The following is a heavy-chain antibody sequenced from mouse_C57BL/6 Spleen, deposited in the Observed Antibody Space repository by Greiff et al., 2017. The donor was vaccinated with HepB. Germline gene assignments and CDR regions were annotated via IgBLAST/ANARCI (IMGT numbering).Heavy chain of an antibody. CDR1: GYTFTDYY. CDR2: INPNNGGT. V-gene: IGHV1-26*01. CDR3: ARSNYLYYFDY. Sequence: EVKLQQSGPELVKPGASVKISCKASGYTFTDYYMNWVKQSHGKSLEWIGDINPNNGGTSYNQKFKGKATLTVDKSSSTAYMELRSLTSEDSAVYYCARSNYLYYFDYWGQGTTLTVSS. D-gene: IGHD2-5*01. J-gene: IGHJ2*01.